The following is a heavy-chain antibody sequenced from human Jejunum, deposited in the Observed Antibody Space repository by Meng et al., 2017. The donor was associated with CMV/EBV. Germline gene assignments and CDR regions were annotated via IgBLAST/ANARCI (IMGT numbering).Heavy chain of an antibody. D-gene: IGHD3-3*01. CDR2: VKSTPDGGKT. CDR3: AAGVGMSDFDY. V-gene: IGHV3-15*01. CDR1: GVTYTNGW. J-gene: IGHJ4*02. Sequence: AGDGVTYTNGWMSWDREAPGKGQEWVGRVKSTPDGGKTDYDANVKGRFTISRDDSKNTLFLQMNSLKTEDTGVYYCAAGVGMSDFDYWGQGTLVTVSS.